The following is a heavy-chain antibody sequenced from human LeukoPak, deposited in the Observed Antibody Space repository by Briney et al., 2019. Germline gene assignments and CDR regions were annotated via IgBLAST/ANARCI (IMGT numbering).Heavy chain of an antibody. J-gene: IGHJ4*02. CDR1: GGSISNYY. CDR3: ARVRRRTASSSWHNYFDY. Sequence: YPSETLSLTCTVSGGSISNYYWSWIRQPPGKGLEWIGYVYYSGTTNYNPSLKSRVIISVDTSKNQFSLNLSPVIAADTAVYYCARVRRRTASSSWHNYFDYWGQGTLVTVSS. V-gene: IGHV4-59*01. CDR2: VYYSGTT. D-gene: IGHD6-13*01.